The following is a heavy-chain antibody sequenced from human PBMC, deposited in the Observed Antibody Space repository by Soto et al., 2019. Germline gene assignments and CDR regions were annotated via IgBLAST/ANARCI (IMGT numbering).Heavy chain of an antibody. CDR1: GGSISSYY. V-gene: IGHV4-59*01. D-gene: IGHD3-3*01. J-gene: IGHJ6*03. Sequence: QVQLQESGPGLVKPSETLSLTCTVSGGSISSYYWSWIRQPPGKGLEWIGYIYYSGSTNYNPSLKSRVTISVDTSKNQFSLKLSSVTAADTAVYYCARVAYYDFWSGPYYMDVWGKGTTVTVS. CDR2: IYYSGST. CDR3: ARVAYYDFWSGPYYMDV.